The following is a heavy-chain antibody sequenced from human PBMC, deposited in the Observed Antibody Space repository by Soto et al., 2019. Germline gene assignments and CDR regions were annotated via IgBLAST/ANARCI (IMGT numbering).Heavy chain of an antibody. Sequence: PGESLRLSCAASGFMFSNHGMHWVRQAPGKWLEWVAVIWSEGNNRYYADSVKGRFTISRDNSKNKVYLQMNSLRDEDTAVYYCVRGDNWNDEASDYWGQGTLVTVSS. CDR1: GFMFSNHG. CDR3: VRGDNWNDEASDY. V-gene: IGHV3-33*01. J-gene: IGHJ4*02. CDR2: IWSEGNNR. D-gene: IGHD1-1*01.